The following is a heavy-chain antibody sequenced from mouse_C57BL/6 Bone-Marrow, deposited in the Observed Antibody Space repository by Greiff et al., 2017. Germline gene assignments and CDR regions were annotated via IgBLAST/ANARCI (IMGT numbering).Heavy chain of an antibody. CDR2: IDPSDSET. V-gene: IGHV1-52*01. D-gene: IGHD2-3*01. Sequence: VQLQQPGAELVRPGSSVKLSCKASGYTFTSYWMHWVKQRPIQGLEWIGNIDPSDSETHYNQKFKDKATLTVDKSSSTAYMQLSSLTSEDSAVYYCARAGWLSMDYWGQGTSVTVSS. J-gene: IGHJ4*01. CDR3: ARAGWLSMDY. CDR1: GYTFTSYW.